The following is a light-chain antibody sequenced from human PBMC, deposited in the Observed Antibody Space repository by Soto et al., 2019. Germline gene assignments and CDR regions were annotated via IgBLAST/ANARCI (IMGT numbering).Light chain of an antibody. Sequence: EIVLTQSPATLSLSPGERATLSCRASQSVSSDLSWYQQKPGQAPRRLIYDASNRSTGIPARFSGSGSGTDFTLTISSLEPEDFAVYYCQHRSNWPPYTFGQGTKLEIK. CDR3: QHRSNWPPYT. CDR2: DAS. J-gene: IGKJ2*01. V-gene: IGKV3-11*01. CDR1: QSVSSD.